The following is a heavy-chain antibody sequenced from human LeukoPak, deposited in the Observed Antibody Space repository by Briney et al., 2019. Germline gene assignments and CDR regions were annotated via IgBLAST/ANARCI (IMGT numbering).Heavy chain of an antibody. D-gene: IGHD2-8*02. V-gene: IGHV1-2*02. CDR1: GYTFSDYY. CDR2: INSNSGDT. J-gene: IGHJ4*02. CDR3: VRGYCTGSTCWAFDFEH. Sequence: ASVKVSCKASGYTFSDYYLHWVRQAPGQGLEWMGWINSNSGDTNYAQKFQGRVTMTKDTSISTAYMELSSLRSDDTAVYYCVRGYCTGSTCWAFDFEHWGQGTLVTVSS.